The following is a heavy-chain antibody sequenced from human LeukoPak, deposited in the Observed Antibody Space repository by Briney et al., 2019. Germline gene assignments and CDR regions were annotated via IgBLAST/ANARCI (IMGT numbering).Heavy chain of an antibody. CDR3: TRDQGIPYYDFWSGYSYYYYMDV. D-gene: IGHD3-3*01. CDR2: IRSKAYGGTT. Sequence: KAGGSLRLSCTASGFTFGDYAMSWFRQAPGKGLEWVGFIRSKAYGGTTEYAASVKGRFTISRDDSKSIAYLQMNSLKTEDTAVYYCTRDQGIPYYDFWSGYSYYYYMDVWGKGTTVTVSS. V-gene: IGHV3-49*05. CDR1: GFTFGDYA. J-gene: IGHJ6*03.